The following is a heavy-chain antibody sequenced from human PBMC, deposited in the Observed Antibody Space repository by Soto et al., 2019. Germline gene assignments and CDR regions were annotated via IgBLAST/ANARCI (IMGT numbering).Heavy chain of an antibody. J-gene: IGHJ4*02. CDR1: GFTFSSYA. CDR3: AKDRAEWGSYDY. V-gene: IGHV3-23*01. CDR2: ISGSGGSP. D-gene: IGHD7-27*01. Sequence: EVQMLESGGGLVQPGESLRLSCAASGFTFSSYAMSWVRQAPGKGLKWVSTISGSGGSPYYAESVKGRFTISRDNSKNTLYLQMNSLRAEDTAVYYCAKDRAEWGSYDYWGQGILVTVSS.